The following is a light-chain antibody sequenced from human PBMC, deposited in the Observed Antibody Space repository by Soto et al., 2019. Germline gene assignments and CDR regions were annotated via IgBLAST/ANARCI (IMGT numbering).Light chain of an antibody. V-gene: IGKV3-20*01. CDR1: RSVNSRY. Sequence: EIVLTQSPGTLSLSPGERATLSCRASRSVNSRYLAWYQQKPGQAPRLLIYGASSRATGIPDRFSGSGSGTDFTLTICRLEPEDFAVYHCHQYGYSPNTFGQGTKLEIK. CDR3: HQYGYSPNT. J-gene: IGKJ2*01. CDR2: GAS.